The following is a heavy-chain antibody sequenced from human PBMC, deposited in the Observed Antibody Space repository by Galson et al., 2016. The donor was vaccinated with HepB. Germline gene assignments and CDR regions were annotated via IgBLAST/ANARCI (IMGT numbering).Heavy chain of an antibody. J-gene: IGHJ6*02. Sequence: SVKVSCKASGFTFSSSAVQWVRQARGQPPEWIGWIVVGNGNTNYAQNFQERVTITRDMSTTTVYMELSSLRSEDKAVYYCTAGQQQYCGGDCYWGYYYHGMDVWGQGTTVTVSS. V-gene: IGHV1-58*01. CDR1: GFTFSSSA. D-gene: IGHD2-21*02. CDR2: IVVGNGNT. CDR3: TAGQQQYCGGDCYWGYYYHGMDV.